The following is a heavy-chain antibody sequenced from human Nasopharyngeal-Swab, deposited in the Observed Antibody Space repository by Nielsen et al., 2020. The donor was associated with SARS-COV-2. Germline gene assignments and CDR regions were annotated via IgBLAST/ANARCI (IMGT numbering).Heavy chain of an antibody. V-gene: IGHV4-31*03. CDR1: GGSISSGGYY. D-gene: IGHD2-2*01. CDR2: IYYSGST. CDR3: ARDQFARVPAATYYYYYGMDV. Sequence: SETLSLTCTVSGGSISSGGYYWSWIRQHPGKGLEWIGYIYYSGSTYYTPSLKRRVTISVDTSKNQFSLKLSSVTAADTAVYYCARDQFARVPAATYYYYYGMDVWGQGTTVTVSS. J-gene: IGHJ6*02.